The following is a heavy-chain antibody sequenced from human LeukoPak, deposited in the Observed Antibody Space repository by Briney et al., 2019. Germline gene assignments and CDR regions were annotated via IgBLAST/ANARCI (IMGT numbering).Heavy chain of an antibody. CDR1: GYIFTSYW. D-gene: IGHD3-22*01. J-gene: IGHJ4*02. CDR2: IYPGDSDT. V-gene: IGHV5-51*01. CDR3: ARPSSFYYYDSSGFGY. Sequence: GASLKISCKCSGYIFTSYWIGWVRQVPGKGLEWMGIIYPGDSDTRYRPSFQGQVTISADKSISTAYLQWSSLKASDTAMYYCARPSSFYYYDSSGFGYWGQGTLVTVSS.